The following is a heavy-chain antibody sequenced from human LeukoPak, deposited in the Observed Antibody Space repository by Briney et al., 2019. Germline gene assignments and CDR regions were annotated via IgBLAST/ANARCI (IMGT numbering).Heavy chain of an antibody. D-gene: IGHD3-10*01. V-gene: IGHV1-18*04. J-gene: IGHJ4*02. CDR2: ISAYNGNT. CDR1: GYTFTSYG. CDR3: ARGGITTVRGVIISGNTVFKD. Sequence: ASVKVSCKASGYTFTSYGISWVRQAPGQGLGWMGWISAYNGNTNYAQKLQGRVTMTTDKSTSTAYMELRSLRSDDTAVYYCARGGITTVRGVIISGNTVFKDWGQGTLVTVSS.